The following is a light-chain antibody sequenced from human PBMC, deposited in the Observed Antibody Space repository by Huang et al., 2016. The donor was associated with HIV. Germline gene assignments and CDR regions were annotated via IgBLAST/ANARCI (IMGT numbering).Light chain of an antibody. Sequence: DIQMTQSPSSLSASIGDRVTMSCRASKTVDMYLNWYQQTPGRAPKRLIYAASNLQSDVPSRFSGTGSGTNFTLTISSLQPEDFVIYFCQQTYNVPRTFGQGTALEIK. CDR1: KTVDMY. V-gene: IGKV1-39*01. J-gene: IGKJ2*01. CDR3: QQTYNVPRT. CDR2: AAS.